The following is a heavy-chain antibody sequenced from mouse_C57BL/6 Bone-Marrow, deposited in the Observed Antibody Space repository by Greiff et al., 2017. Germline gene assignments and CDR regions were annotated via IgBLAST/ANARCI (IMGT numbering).Heavy chain of an antibody. CDR3: ARNEVRSVLYAMDY. CDR2: IDPSDSYT. V-gene: IGHV1-69*01. J-gene: IGHJ4*01. CDR1: GYTFTSYW. Sequence: QVQLQQPGAELVMPGASVQLSCKASGYTFTSYWMHWVKQRPGQGLEWIGEIDPSDSYTNYNQKFKGKSTLTVDKSSSTAYMQLSSLTSEDSAVYYCARNEVRSVLYAMDYWGQGTSVTVSS. D-gene: IGHD2-14*01.